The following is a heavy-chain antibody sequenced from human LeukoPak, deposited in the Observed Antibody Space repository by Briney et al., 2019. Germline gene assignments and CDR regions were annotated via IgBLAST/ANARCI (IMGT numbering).Heavy chain of an antibody. CDR1: GFTVSSNY. CDR3: AKKIAGGTEYFDY. Sequence: GGSLRLSCAASGFTVSSNYMSWVRQAPEKGLEWVSVIYSGGSTYYADSVKGRFTISRDNSKTTLYLQMNSLRPEDTAVYYCAKKIAGGTEYFDYWGQGTLVTVSS. J-gene: IGHJ4*02. D-gene: IGHD2-8*02. CDR2: IYSGGST. V-gene: IGHV3-66*02.